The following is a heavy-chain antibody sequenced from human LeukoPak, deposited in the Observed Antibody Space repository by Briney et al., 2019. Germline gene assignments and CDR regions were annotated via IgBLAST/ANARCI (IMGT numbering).Heavy chain of an antibody. CDR3: ARDSGYGSGSYYRYIYYYYYMDV. D-gene: IGHD3-10*01. Sequence: ASVKVSCKASGYTFTSYGISWVRQAPGQGLEWMGWINPNSGGTNYAQKFQGRVTMTRDTSISTAYMELSRLRSDDTAVYYCARDSGYGSGSYYRYIYYYYYMDVWGKGTTVTISS. CDR1: GYTFTSYG. CDR2: INPNSGGT. V-gene: IGHV1-2*02. J-gene: IGHJ6*03.